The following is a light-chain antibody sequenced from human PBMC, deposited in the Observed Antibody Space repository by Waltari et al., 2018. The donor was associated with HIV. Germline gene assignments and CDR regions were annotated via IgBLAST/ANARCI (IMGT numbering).Light chain of an antibody. CDR1: ALPKKY. CDR2: EDF. Sequence: SYELTQPPSVSVSPGQTARITCSGDALPKKYAYWSQQKSGQAPVLVIYEDFKRPSGIPERFSGSSSGTMATLTISGAQVEDEADYYCYSTDSSGNHRGVFGGGTKLTVL. J-gene: IGLJ2*01. V-gene: IGLV3-10*01. CDR3: YSTDSSGNHRGV.